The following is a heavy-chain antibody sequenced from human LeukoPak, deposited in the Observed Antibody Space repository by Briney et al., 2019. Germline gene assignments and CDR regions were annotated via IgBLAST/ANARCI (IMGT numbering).Heavy chain of an antibody. D-gene: IGHD6-13*01. V-gene: IGHV3-74*01. J-gene: IGHJ4*02. Sequence: GGSLRLSCVASGFTFSSYWMHRVRQAPGKGLVWVSRINSDGSSTSYADSVKGRFTISRDNAKNTLYLQMNSLRAEDTAVYYCARGGRSSWSFDYWGQGTLVTVS. CDR2: INSDGSST. CDR3: ARGGRSSWSFDY. CDR1: GFTFSSYW.